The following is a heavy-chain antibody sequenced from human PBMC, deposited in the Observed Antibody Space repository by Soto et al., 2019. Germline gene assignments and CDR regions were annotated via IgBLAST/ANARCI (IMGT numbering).Heavy chain of an antibody. V-gene: IGHV1-18*01. CDR3: ARVYNWNDAAAFDY. D-gene: IGHD1-1*01. Sequence: GASVKVSCKASGYTFSIYGISWVRQAPGQGLEWMGWISVYNGNTHYAQKLQGRVTMTTDTSTSTAYMELRSLRSDDTAVYYCARVYNWNDAAAFDYWGQGTLVTVSS. CDR2: ISVYNGNT. J-gene: IGHJ4*02. CDR1: GYTFSIYG.